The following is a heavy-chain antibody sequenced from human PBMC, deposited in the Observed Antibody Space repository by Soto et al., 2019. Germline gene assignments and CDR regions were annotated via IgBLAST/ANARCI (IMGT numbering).Heavy chain of an antibody. CDR1: GFTFSSYG. J-gene: IGHJ4*02. CDR3: AKGEYSGSYYYFDY. V-gene: IGHV3-30*18. Sequence: GGSLRLSCAASGFTFSSYGMHWVRQAPGKGLEWVAVISYDGSNKYYADSVKGRFTISRDNSKNTLYLQMNSLRAEDTAVYYCAKGEYSGSYYYFDYWGQGTLVTVSS. D-gene: IGHD1-26*01. CDR2: ISYDGSNK.